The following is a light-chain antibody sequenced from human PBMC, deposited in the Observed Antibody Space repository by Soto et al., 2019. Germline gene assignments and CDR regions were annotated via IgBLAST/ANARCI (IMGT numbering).Light chain of an antibody. CDR1: QSINNN. V-gene: IGKV3-15*01. J-gene: IGKJ4*01. CDR3: QQYNNWPPLT. CDR2: GAS. Sequence: EIVMTQSPATLSVSPGERATLSCRASQSINNNLAWYQQKPGQAPRLLVYGASTRAAGIPARFSGSGSGTEFSLTISSLQSEDFAIYYCQQYNNWPPLTFGGGTKVEMK.